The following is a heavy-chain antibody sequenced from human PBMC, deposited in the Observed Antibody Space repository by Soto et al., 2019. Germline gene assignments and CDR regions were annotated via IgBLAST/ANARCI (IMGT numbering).Heavy chain of an antibody. Sequence: QVQLQESGPGLVKPSGTLSLTCAVSGGSISSDDWWTWVRQTPGKGPEWIGEIYHSGTTNYNPSLMSPVTIAVDKAKSEFSLRLESVTAADTAVYYCARSDCYGVCRGKWLDPWGQGILVTVSS. V-gene: IGHV4-4*02. CDR1: GGSISSDDW. D-gene: IGHD2-21*02. CDR3: ARSDCYGVCRGKWLDP. CDR2: IYHSGTT. J-gene: IGHJ5*02.